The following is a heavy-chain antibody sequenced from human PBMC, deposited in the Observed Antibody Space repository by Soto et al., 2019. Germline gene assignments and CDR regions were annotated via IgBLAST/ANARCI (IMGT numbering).Heavy chain of an antibody. Sequence: QVLLHESGPGLVKPSGTLSLTCDVSGGSISSNNWWSWVRQPPGKGLEWIGDVFHSGSTQFHPSLKRRVTMSVDKSKNQFSLRLNSVTAADTAVYYCAKRSPITIFGVVTSGWFDPWGQGTLVTVSS. CDR3: AKRSPITIFGVVTSGWFDP. D-gene: IGHD3-3*01. CDR1: GGSISSNNW. CDR2: VFHSGST. V-gene: IGHV4-4*02. J-gene: IGHJ5*02.